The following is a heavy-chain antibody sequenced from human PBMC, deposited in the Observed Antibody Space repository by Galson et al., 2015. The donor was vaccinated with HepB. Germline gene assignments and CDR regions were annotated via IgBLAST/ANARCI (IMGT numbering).Heavy chain of an antibody. J-gene: IGHJ4*02. Sequence: SLRLSCAASGFTFSSYSMNWVRQAPGKGLEWVSSISSSSSYIYYADSVKGRFTISRDNAKNSLYLQMNSLRAEDTAVYYCARDDYGANADDYWGQGTLVTVSS. D-gene: IGHD4-17*01. CDR3: ARDDYGANADDY. CDR2: ISSSSSYI. V-gene: IGHV3-21*01. CDR1: GFTFSSYS.